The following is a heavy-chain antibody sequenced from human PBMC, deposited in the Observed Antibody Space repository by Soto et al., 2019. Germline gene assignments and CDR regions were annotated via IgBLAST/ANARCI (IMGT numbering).Heavy chain of an antibody. D-gene: IGHD2-15*01. CDR2: IHYSGST. CDR1: AGSISRGDYY. J-gene: IGHJ4*02. Sequence: QVQLQESGQGLVKPSQTLFLTCTVSAGSISRGDYYWRWIRQPPGNRLEWIGYIHYSGSTYSNPAIKSLVTTASDTYKNQLALEVSTVTAADTAVYYGARDRCSGSNCYPDYWGQGTLGTVSS. V-gene: IGHV4-30-4*01. CDR3: ARDRCSGSNCYPDY.